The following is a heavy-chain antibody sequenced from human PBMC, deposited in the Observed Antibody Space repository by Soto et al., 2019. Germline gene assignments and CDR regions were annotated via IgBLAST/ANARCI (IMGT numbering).Heavy chain of an antibody. CDR1: GYTFTSYG. D-gene: IGHD2-2*01. Sequence: QVQLVQSGAEVKKPGASVKVSCKASGYTFTSYGISWVRQAPGQGLEWRGWISAYHGNTNYAQKLQGRVIMTTDTSTSTAYTDLRSLRSDDMAVYYCPRESIVSCHDYFSQGNLVTVSS. V-gene: IGHV1-18*03. CDR2: ISAYHGNT. J-gene: IGHJ4*02. CDR3: PRESIVSCHDY.